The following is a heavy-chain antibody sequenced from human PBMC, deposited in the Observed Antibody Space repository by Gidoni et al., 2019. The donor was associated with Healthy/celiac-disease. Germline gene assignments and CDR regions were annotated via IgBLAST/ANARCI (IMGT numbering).Heavy chain of an antibody. V-gene: IGHV1-69*01. CDR3: AESSEVSEFDY. CDR1: GCTFSSYA. J-gene: IGHJ4*02. D-gene: IGHD3-10*01. CDR2: INPIFGTA. Sequence: QVQLVQSGAEVKKPGSSVKVSCTVSGCTFSSYAIRWVRQAPGQGREWMGGINPIFGTANYAQKFQGRVTITADESTSTAYMELSSLRSEDTAVYYCAESSEVSEFDYWGQGTLVTVSS.